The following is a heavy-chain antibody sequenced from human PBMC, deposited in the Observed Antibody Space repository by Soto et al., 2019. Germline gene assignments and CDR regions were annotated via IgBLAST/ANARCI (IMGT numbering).Heavy chain of an antibody. CDR3: CAEGTNYGSFDY. J-gene: IGHJ4*02. Sequence: VGSLRFSCAASGFRFSDAWMTWVRQVPGRGLEWVGRIKSKLRNGETDYAAAVKGRFTISRDDSKSTLYLHMHSLTAEDTAVYYCCAEGTNYGSFDYWGQGALVTVS. V-gene: IGHV3-15*01. CDR2: IKSKLRNGET. D-gene: IGHD1-1*01. CDR1: GFRFSDAW.